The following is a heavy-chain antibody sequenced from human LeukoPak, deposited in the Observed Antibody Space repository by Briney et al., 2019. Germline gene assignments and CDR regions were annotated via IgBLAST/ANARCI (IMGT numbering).Heavy chain of an antibody. Sequence: GGSLRLSCAASGFTFSSYSMNWVRQAPGKGLEWVSSISSSSSYIYYADSVKGRFTISRDNAKNSLYLQMNSLKTEDTAVYYCTRDWNYGDFDYWGQGTLVTVSS. J-gene: IGHJ4*02. CDR1: GFTFSSYS. V-gene: IGHV3-21*03. CDR2: ISSSSSYI. CDR3: TRDWNYGDFDY. D-gene: IGHD1-7*01.